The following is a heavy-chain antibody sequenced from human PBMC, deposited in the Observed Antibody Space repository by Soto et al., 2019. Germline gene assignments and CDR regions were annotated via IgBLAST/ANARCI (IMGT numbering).Heavy chain of an antibody. V-gene: IGHV3-30-3*01. CDR1: GFTFSSYA. J-gene: IGHJ5*02. D-gene: IGHD2-15*01. CDR3: ARSTVVVAAKFDP. Sequence: QVQLVESGGGVVQPGRSLRLSCAASGFTFSSYAMHWVRQAPGKGLEWVAVISYDGSNKYYADSVKGRFTISRDNSKNTLYLQMNSLRAEDTAVYYCARSTVVVAAKFDPWGQGTLVTVSS. CDR2: ISYDGSNK.